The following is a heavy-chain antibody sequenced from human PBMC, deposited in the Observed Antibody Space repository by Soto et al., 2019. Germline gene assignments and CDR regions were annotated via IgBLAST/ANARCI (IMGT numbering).Heavy chain of an antibody. D-gene: IGHD3-10*01. Sequence: QVQLQESGPGLVKPSETLSLTCTVSGGSISSYYWSWIRQPAGKGLEWIGRIYTSGSTNYNPSLKSRVTMSVDTSKNQFSLKLSSVTAADTAVYYCARDWRGGSVRGYYYYYGMDVWGQGTTVTVSS. CDR3: ARDWRGGSVRGYYYYYGMDV. CDR1: GGSISSYY. V-gene: IGHV4-4*07. J-gene: IGHJ6*02. CDR2: IYTSGST.